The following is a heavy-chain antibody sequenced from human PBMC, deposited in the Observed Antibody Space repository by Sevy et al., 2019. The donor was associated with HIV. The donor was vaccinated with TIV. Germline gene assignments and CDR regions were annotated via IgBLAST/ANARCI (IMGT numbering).Heavy chain of an antibody. J-gene: IGHJ4*02. CDR2: ISISGRMI. CDR3: AREVDGVRGVYDY. D-gene: IGHD3-10*01. CDR1: GFTFSNYY. V-gene: IGHV3-11*01. Sequence: GGSQRLSCAASGFTFSNYYMNWIRQAPGKGLEWVSSISISGRMISYADSVKGRFTISRDNDKNSLYLQMSSLRADDTAVYYCAREVDGVRGVYDYWGQGTLVTVSS.